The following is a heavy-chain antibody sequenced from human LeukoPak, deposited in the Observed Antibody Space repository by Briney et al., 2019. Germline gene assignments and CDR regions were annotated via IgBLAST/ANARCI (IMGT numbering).Heavy chain of an antibody. CDR2: ISGSGGST. V-gene: IGHV3-23*01. D-gene: IGHD1-26*01. Sequence: PGGSLRLSCAASGFTFSSYAMSWVRQAPGKGLEWVSAISGSGGSTYYADSVKGRFTISRDNSKNTLYLQMNSLRAEDTAVYYCAKDLTIFPSGSYGYWGQGTLVTVSS. CDR1: GFTFSSYA. J-gene: IGHJ4*02. CDR3: AKDLTIFPSGSYGY.